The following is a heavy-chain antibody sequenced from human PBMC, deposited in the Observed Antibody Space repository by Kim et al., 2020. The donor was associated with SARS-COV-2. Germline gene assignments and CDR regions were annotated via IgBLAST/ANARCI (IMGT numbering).Heavy chain of an antibody. CDR3: ARGERGYSSSWYTDY. J-gene: IGHJ4*02. D-gene: IGHD6-13*01. V-gene: IGHV3-30*04. CDR2: ISYDGSNK. Sequence: GGSLRLSCAASGFTFSSYAMHWVRQAPGKGLEWVAVISYDGSNKYYADSVKGRFTISRDNSKNTLYLQMNSLRAEDTAVYYCARGERGYSSSWYTDYWGQGTLVTVSS. CDR1: GFTFSSYA.